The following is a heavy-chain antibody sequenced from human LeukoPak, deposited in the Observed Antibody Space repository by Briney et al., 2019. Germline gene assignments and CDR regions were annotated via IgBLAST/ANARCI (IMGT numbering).Heavy chain of an antibody. CDR3: VREGHGSSWYDAFDI. D-gene: IGHD6-13*01. J-gene: IGHJ3*02. V-gene: IGHV3-7*01. CDR2: IKQDGSKQ. CDR1: GFTFSSYW. Sequence: PGGSLRLSCAASGFTFSSYWMNWVRQAPGKGLEWVANIKQDGSKQYYVDSMKGRFTISRDNARNSVYLQMNSLRVEDTAVYYCVREGHGSSWYDAFDIWGQGTMVTVSS.